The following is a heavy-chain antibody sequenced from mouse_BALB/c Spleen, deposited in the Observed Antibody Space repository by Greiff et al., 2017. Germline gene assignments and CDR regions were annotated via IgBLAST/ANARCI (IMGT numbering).Heavy chain of an antibody. V-gene: IGHV5-17*02. CDR3: ARPILAYYGNYDAMDY. CDR1: GFTFSSFG. Sequence: EVNVVESGGGLVQPGGSRKLSCAASGFTFSSFGMHWVRQAPEKGLEWVAYISSGSSSIYYADTVKGRFTISRDNPKNTLFLQMTSLRSEDTAMYYCARPILAYYGNYDAMDYWGQGTSVTVSS. CDR2: ISSGSSSI. J-gene: IGHJ4*01. D-gene: IGHD2-10*01.